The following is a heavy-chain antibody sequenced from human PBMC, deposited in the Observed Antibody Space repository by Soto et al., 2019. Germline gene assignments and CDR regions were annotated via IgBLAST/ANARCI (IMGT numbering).Heavy chain of an antibody. CDR3: VTHSGVGMDV. CDR2: IKRKIDGETT. J-gene: IGHJ6*01. D-gene: IGHD3-10*01. CDR1: GFTFSAAG. Sequence: EVQLVESGGGMERPGGSLRLSCAASGFTFSAAGMTLFRQSPGKGLQCVDSIKRKIDGETTDYAAPVKGRFTISRDDSKNTCNLQMNSLKVEDTALDYCVTHSGVGMDVSGEGTTIVVSS. V-gene: IGHV3-15*01.